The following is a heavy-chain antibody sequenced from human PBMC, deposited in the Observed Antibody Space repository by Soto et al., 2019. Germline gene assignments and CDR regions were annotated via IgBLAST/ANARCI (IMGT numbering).Heavy chain of an antibody. Sequence: VSCKASGYTFTSYVISWVRQAPGQGLEWMGWISAYNGNTNYAQKLQGRVTMTTDTSTSTAYMELRSLRSDDTAVYYCARGIAVADTNWFDPWGQGTRVTVSS. CDR2: ISAYNGNT. CDR1: GYTFTSYV. D-gene: IGHD6-19*01. CDR3: ARGIAVADTNWFDP. V-gene: IGHV1-18*01. J-gene: IGHJ5*02.